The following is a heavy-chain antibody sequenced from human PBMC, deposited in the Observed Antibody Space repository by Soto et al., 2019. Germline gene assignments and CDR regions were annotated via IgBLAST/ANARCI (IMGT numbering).Heavy chain of an antibody. D-gene: IGHD3-22*01. CDR3: ARDLFSYDSDGYYFEFDY. V-gene: IGHV2-26*01. CDR1: GFSLTDTGMG. Sequence: SGPTLVNPTETLTLTCSVSGFSLTDTGMGVSWIRQAPGKALEWLAHIISNDDKSYSTSLKSRLTISKDTSKSQVVLRMTNMDPVDTGRYYCARDLFSYDSDGYYFEFDYWGPGTLVTVSS. J-gene: IGHJ4*02. CDR2: IISNDDK.